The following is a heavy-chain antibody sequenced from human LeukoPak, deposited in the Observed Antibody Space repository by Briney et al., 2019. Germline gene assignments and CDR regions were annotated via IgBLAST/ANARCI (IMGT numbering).Heavy chain of an antibody. CDR3: ARADIVILPAAVGGGYFDL. V-gene: IGHV1-18*04. J-gene: IGHJ2*01. CDR2: ISAYNGNT. Sequence: ASVTVSCKASGYTFTSYGISWVRQAPGQGLEWMGWISAYNGNTNYAQKLQGRVTMTTDTSTSTAYMELRSLRSDGTAMYYCARADIVILPAAVGGGYFDLWGRGTLVTVSS. CDR1: GYTFTSYG. D-gene: IGHD2-2*01.